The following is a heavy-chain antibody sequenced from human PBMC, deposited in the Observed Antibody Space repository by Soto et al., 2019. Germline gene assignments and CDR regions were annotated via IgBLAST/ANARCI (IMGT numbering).Heavy chain of an antibody. CDR2: INWEDDK. V-gene: IGHV2-70*20. CDR3: VRGEVPSTMVMFFDY. D-gene: IGHD3-10*01. J-gene: IGHJ4*02. CDR1: GFSLTTLGMS. Sequence: SGPTLVNPTQTLTLTCSFSGFSLTTLGMSVSWVRQPPGKALEWLALINWEDDKYYRPSLETRLTISKDTSTNRVLLTMTKLDPADTATYYCVRGEVPSTMVMFFDYWGQGALVTRLL.